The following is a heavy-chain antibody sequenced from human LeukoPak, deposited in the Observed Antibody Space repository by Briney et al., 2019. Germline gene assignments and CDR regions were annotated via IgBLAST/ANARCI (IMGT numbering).Heavy chain of an antibody. CDR3: AKALEAVGTNWFDP. CDR1: GFTFSNAW. V-gene: IGHV3-15*01. Sequence: GGSLRLSCAASGFTFSNAWMSWVRQAPGKGLEWVGRTKSKTDGGTTDYAAPVKGRFTISRDDSKNTLYLQMNSLRAEDTAVYYCAKALEAVGTNWFDPWGQGTLVTVSS. CDR2: TKSKTDGGTT. D-gene: IGHD6-13*01. J-gene: IGHJ5*02.